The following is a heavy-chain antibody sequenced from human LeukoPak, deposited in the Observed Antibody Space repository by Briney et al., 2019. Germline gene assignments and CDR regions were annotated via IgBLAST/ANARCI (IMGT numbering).Heavy chain of an antibody. CDR1: GGSISSYY. CDR2: IYYSGST. CDR3: AGGEYSSSWTSMDV. V-gene: IGHV4-59*08. D-gene: IGHD6-13*01. Sequence: PSETLSLTCTVSGGSISSYYWSWIRQPPGKGREWIGYIYYSGSTNYNPSLKSRVTISVDTSKKQFSLKPSSVTAADTAVYYCAGGEYSSSWTSMDVWGQGTTVTVSS. J-gene: IGHJ6*02.